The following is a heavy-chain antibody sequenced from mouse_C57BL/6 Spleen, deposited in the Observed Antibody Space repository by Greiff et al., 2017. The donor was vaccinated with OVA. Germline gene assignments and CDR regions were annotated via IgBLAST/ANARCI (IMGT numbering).Heavy chain of an antibody. J-gene: IGHJ4*01. CDR2: IYPGDGDT. Sequence: QVQLQQSGPELVKPGASVKISCKASGYAFSSSWMNWVKQRPGQGLEWIGRIYPGDGDTNYNGKFKGKATLTADKSSSTAYMQLSSLTSEDSAVYFCAREKLDYWGQGTSVTVSA. V-gene: IGHV1-82*01. CDR1: GYAFSSSW. CDR3: AREKLDY.